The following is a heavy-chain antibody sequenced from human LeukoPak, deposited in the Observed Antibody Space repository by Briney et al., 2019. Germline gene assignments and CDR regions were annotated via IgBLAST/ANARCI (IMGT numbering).Heavy chain of an antibody. Sequence: GGSLRLSCAVSGFTFSSYTMSWVRQAPGKGLEWVSAISGSGGSTYYADSVKGRFTISRDNSKNTLYLQMNSLRAEDTAVYYCAKVLGGELPAYWGQGTLVTVSS. J-gene: IGHJ4*02. CDR3: AKVLGGELPAY. CDR1: GFTFSSYT. D-gene: IGHD1-26*01. CDR2: ISGSGGST. V-gene: IGHV3-23*01.